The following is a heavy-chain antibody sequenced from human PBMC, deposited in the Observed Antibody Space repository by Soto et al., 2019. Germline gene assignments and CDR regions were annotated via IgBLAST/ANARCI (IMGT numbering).Heavy chain of an antibody. CDR3: ARAGGLGAVAVDY. J-gene: IGHJ4*02. Sequence: QLQLQESGSGLVKPSQTLSLTCAVSGGSISSGGYSWSWIRQPPGKGLEWIGYIYHSGSTYYNPSLPSSVTISVDRSKNQFSLKLSSVTAADTAVYYCARAGGLGAVAVDYWGQGTLVTVSS. CDR2: IYHSGST. D-gene: IGHD6-19*01. V-gene: IGHV4-30-2*01. CDR1: GGSISSGGYS.